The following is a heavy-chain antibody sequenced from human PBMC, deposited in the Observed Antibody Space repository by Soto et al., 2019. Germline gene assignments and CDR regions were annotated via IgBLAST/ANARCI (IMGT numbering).Heavy chain of an antibody. D-gene: IGHD6-19*01. V-gene: IGHV1-8*01. J-gene: IGHJ4*02. CDR1: GYAFTSYD. CDR2: MNPNSGNT. CDR3: ARERTVAGNDY. Sequence: ASVKVSWKASGYAFTSYDINWVRQATGQGLEWMGWMNPNSGNTGYAQKFQGRVTMTRNTSISTAYMELSSLRSEDTAVYYCARERTVAGNDYWGQGALVTVSS.